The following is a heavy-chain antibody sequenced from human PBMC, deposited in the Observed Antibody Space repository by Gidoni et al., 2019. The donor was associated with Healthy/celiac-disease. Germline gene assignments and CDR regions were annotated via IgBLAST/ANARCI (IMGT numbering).Heavy chain of an antibody. CDR1: VFTFSSYA. D-gene: IGHD6-19*01. Sequence: EVQLVESGGGLVQPGGSPRLSCAAPVFTFSSYAMSWVRPAPGKGLEWVSAISGSGGSTYYADSVKGRFTISRDNSKNTLYLQMNSLRAEDTAVYYCAKEGASLGGWYGYWGQGTLVTVSS. J-gene: IGHJ4*02. CDR2: ISGSGGST. V-gene: IGHV3-23*04. CDR3: AKEGASLGGWYGY.